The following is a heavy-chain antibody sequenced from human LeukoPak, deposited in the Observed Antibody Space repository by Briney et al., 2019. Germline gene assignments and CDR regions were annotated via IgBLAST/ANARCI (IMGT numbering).Heavy chain of an antibody. V-gene: IGHV3-74*01. D-gene: IGHD5-18*01. J-gene: IGHJ4*02. CDR2: INSDGSST. Sequence: QPGGSLRLSCAASGCTFSSYWMHWVRQAPGKGLVWVSRINSDGSSTSYADSVKGRFTISRDNAKNTLYLQMNSLRAEDTAVYYCAVSGYSYGPGLDYWGQGTLVTVSS. CDR1: GCTFSSYW. CDR3: AVSGYSYGPGLDY.